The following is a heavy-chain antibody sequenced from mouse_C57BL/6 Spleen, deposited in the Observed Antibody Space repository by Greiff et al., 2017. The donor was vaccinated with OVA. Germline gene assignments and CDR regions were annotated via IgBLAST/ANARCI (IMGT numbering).Heavy chain of an antibody. CDR1: GFTFSSYA. V-gene: IGHV5-4*03. CDR2: ISDGGSYT. Sequence: EVKLMESGGGLVKPGGSLKLSCAASGFTFSSYAMSWVRQTPEKRLEWVATISDGGSYTYYPDNVKGRFTISRDNAKNNLYLQMSHLKSEDTAMYYCARGVLRLRAMDYWGQGTSVTVSS. D-gene: IGHD3-2*02. J-gene: IGHJ4*01. CDR3: ARGVLRLRAMDY.